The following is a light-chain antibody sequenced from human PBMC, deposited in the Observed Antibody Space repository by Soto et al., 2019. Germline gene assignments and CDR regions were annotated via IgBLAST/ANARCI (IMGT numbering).Light chain of an antibody. CDR1: QSVTSY. V-gene: IGKV3-11*01. CDR3: QHYNSYSEA. CDR2: DTS. Sequence: EIVLTQSPATLSLSPGERATLSCRASQSVTSYLAWYQQKPGQVPRLLIYDTSNRATGIPARFSGSGSGTDFTLTISSLEPEDFATYYCQHYNSYSEAFGQGTKVELK. J-gene: IGKJ1*01.